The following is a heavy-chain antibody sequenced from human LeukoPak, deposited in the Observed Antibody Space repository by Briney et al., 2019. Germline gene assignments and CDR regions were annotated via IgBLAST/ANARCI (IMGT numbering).Heavy chain of an antibody. CDR1: GFTFSSYA. D-gene: IGHD2-2*01. Sequence: GGSLRLSCAASGFTFSSYAMSWVRQAPGKGLEWVSAISGSGGSTYYADSVKGRFTISRDNSKNTLYLQMNSLRAEDTAAYYCRGYCSSTSCPTSFDYWGQGTLVTVSS. CDR3: RGYCSSTSCPTSFDY. V-gene: IGHV3-23*01. J-gene: IGHJ4*02. CDR2: ISGSGGST.